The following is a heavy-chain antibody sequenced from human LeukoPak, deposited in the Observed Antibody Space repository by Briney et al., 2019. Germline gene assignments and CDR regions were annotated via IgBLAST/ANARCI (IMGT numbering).Heavy chain of an antibody. J-gene: IGHJ6*02. D-gene: IGHD1-1*01. CDR3: VKDMHDVSGSLDHQFGMDV. V-gene: IGHV3-74*01. Sequence: PGGSLRLSCAASGFTFSSYWMHWVRQAPGKGLVWVSRINSDGSSTSYADSVKGRFTISRDNAKNSLYLQMDSLRPEDTALYYCVKDMHDVSGSLDHQFGMDVWGQGTTVTVSS. CDR1: GFTFSSYW. CDR2: INSDGSST.